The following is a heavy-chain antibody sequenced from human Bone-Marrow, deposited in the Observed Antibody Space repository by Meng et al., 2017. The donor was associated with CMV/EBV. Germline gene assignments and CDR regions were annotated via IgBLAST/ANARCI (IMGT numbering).Heavy chain of an antibody. D-gene: IGHD2-2*01. Sequence: GESLKISCAASGFTVNSNYLNWVRQAPGKGLEWVSVIYTDGSTFYADSVKGRFAISRDNSKNTLYLQMNSLRVEDTAVYYCARLPGYCSSTSCYRYYYYYGMDVWGQGTTVTVSS. CDR2: IYTDGST. CDR1: GFTVNSNY. V-gene: IGHV3-53*05. J-gene: IGHJ6*02. CDR3: ARLPGYCSSTSCYRYYYYYGMDV.